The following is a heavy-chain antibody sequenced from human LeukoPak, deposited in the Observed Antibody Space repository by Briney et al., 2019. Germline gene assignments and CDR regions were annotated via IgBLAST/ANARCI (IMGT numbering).Heavy chain of an antibody. CDR3: VRDRGADCSTISCYEY. J-gene: IGHJ4*02. CDR2: ISGTA. CDR1: GGSVSSNSYY. Sequence: SETLSLTCTVSGGSVSSNSYYWGWIRQPPGKGLEWIGSISGTAYYNPSLKSRVTVSVDKSKNQFSLKLSSVTAADTAVYYCVRDRGADCSTISCYEYWGQGTLVTVSS. V-gene: IGHV4-39*07. D-gene: IGHD2-2*01.